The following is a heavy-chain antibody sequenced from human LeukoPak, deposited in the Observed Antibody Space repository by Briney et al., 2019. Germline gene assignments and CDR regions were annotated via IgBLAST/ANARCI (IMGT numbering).Heavy chain of an antibody. V-gene: IGHV1-69*04. CDR2: IIPILGIA. Sequence: SVKVSCKASGGTFSSYAISWVRQAPGQGLEWMGRIIPILGIANYAQKFQGRVTITADKSTSTAYMELSSLRSEDTAVYYCARNGERASDYDFWSGYYTAYGMDVWGQGTTVTVSS. J-gene: IGHJ6*02. D-gene: IGHD3-3*01. CDR3: ARNGERASDYDFWSGYYTAYGMDV. CDR1: GGTFSSYA.